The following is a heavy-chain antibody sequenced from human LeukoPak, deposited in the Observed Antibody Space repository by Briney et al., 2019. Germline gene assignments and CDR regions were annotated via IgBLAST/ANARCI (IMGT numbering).Heavy chain of an antibody. J-gene: IGHJ6*03. V-gene: IGHV3-21*01. CDR2: ITSSGTYI. CDR3: ARDPYSGNYGNDYYYYMDV. Sequence: PGGSLRLSCAASGFTFSNYNMNWVRQAPGKAMEWVSSITSSGTYILYADSVKGRFTISRDNAKNSLYLQMDSLGPEDTAVYYCARDPYSGNYGNDYYYYMDVWGKGTTVTISS. CDR1: GFTFSNYN. D-gene: IGHD1-26*01.